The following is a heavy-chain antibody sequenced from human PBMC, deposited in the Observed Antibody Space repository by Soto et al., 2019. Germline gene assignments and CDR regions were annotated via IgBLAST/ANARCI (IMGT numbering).Heavy chain of an antibody. Sequence: GESLKISCAASGFTFSSYGMHWVRQAPGKGLEWVAVISYDGSNKYYADSVKGRFTISRDNSKNTLYLQMNSLRAEDTAVYYCAKEYYDFWSGLGDYYYYGMDVWGQGTTVTVSS. CDR3: AKEYYDFWSGLGDYYYYGMDV. CDR1: GFTFSSYG. CDR2: ISYDGSNK. V-gene: IGHV3-30*18. J-gene: IGHJ6*02. D-gene: IGHD3-3*01.